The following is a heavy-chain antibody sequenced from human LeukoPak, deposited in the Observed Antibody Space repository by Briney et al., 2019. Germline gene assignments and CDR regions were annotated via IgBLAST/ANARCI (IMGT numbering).Heavy chain of an antibody. CDR2: VYNSGST. Sequence: SETLSLTCIVSGGSISRGSYYWNWIRQPAGKGLEWMGRVYNSGSTNYNPSLKSLVTISTDMSKNQFSLKLSSVTAADAAVYYCARQTFGALYFDSWAREPWSPSPQ. CDR1: GGSISRGSYY. D-gene: IGHD3-10*01. V-gene: IGHV4-61*02. CDR3: ARQTFGALYFDS. J-gene: IGHJ4*02.